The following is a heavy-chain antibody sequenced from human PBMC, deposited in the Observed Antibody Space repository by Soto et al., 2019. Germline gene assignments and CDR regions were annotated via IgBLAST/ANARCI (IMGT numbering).Heavy chain of an antibody. V-gene: IGHV2-5*02. CDR3: AHTRGGGTSALIDY. J-gene: IGHJ4*02. CDR1: AFSLTTSGMG. Sequence: SGPTLVNPTQTLTLTCTFSAFSLTTSGMGVAWIRQPPGKALEWLALIYWDDDKRYSPSLKSRLTVTKDTSKNQVVLTMTNMDPVDTATYYCAHTRGGGTSALIDYWGQRTLVTVSS. CDR2: IYWDDDK. D-gene: IGHD3-16*01.